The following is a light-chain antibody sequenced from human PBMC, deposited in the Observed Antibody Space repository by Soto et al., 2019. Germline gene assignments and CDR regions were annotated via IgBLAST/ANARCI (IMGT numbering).Light chain of an antibody. CDR2: GAS. V-gene: IGKV3-15*01. Sequence: EIVMTQSPATLSVSPGERATLSCRASQSVSRNLAWYQQKPGQAPRLLIYGASIRATGIPARFSGNGSGTEFTLTISSLQSEDFAVYYCQQYNNWMYTFGQGTKLEIK. J-gene: IGKJ2*01. CDR3: QQYNNWMYT. CDR1: QSVSRN.